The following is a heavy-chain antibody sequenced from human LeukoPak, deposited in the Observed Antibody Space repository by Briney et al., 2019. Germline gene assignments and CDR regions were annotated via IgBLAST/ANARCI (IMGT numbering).Heavy chain of an antibody. Sequence: PSETLSLTCTVSGGSISSYYGSWIRQPPGKGLEWIGYIYTSGSTNYNPPLKSRVTISVDTSKNQFSLKLSSVTAADTAVYYCAGSYNWNIGDYWGQGTLVTVSS. D-gene: IGHD1-1*01. J-gene: IGHJ4*02. CDR3: AGSYNWNIGDY. CDR1: GGSISSYY. V-gene: IGHV4-4*09. CDR2: IYTSGST.